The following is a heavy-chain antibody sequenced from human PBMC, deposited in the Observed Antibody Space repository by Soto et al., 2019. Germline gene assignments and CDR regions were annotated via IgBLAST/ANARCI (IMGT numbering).Heavy chain of an antibody. CDR3: ARARGYCSGTGCYSGF. V-gene: IGHV1-69*06. Sequence: QVQLVQSGAEVKKPGSSVKVSCKSSGGTFSHYAITWVRQAPGQGLERMGGIVPVSGTTDYAEKFRGRVTITADKITSTAYMELTNLQSDDTAVYYCARARGYCSGTGCYSGFWGQGTLVTVSS. J-gene: IGHJ4*02. CDR1: GGTFSHYA. D-gene: IGHD2-2*02. CDR2: IVPVSGTT.